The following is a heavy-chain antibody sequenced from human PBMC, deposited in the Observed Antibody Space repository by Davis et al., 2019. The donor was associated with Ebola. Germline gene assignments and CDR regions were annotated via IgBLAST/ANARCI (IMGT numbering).Heavy chain of an antibody. CDR3: ARSCSSTSCEYYFDY. CDR2: IIPIFGTA. Sequence: AASVKVSCKASGGTFSSYAISWVRQAPGQGLEWMGGIIPIFGTANYAQKFQGRVTITADKSTSTAYMELSSLRSEDTAVDYCARSCSSTSCEYYFDYWGQGTLVTVSS. D-gene: IGHD2-2*01. CDR1: GGTFSSYA. V-gene: IGHV1-69*06. J-gene: IGHJ4*02.